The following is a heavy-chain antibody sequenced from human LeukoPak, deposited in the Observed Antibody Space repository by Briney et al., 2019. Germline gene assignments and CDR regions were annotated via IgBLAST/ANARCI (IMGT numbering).Heavy chain of an antibody. V-gene: IGHV3-9*01. CDR3: ARGRFDYDILTGYWWFGP. CDR2: ISWNSGSI. CDR1: GFTFDDYA. D-gene: IGHD3-9*01. J-gene: IGHJ5*02. Sequence: PGRSLRLSCAASGFTFDDYAMHWVRQAPGKGLEWVSGISWNSGSIGYADSVKGRFTISRDNAKNSLYLQMNSLRAEDTALYYCARGRFDYDILTGYWWFGPWGQGTLVTVSS.